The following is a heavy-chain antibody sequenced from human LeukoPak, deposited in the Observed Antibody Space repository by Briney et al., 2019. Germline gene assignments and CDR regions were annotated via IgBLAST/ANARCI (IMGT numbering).Heavy chain of an antibody. J-gene: IGHJ6*03. D-gene: IGHD5-12*01. CDR2: INHSGST. V-gene: IGHV4-34*01. CDR3: ATLGGVATTKYYYHYYMDV. Sequence: SETLSLTCAVYGGSFSGYYWSWIRQPPGKGLEWIGEINHSGSTNYNPSLKSRVTISVDTSKNQFSLKLSSVTAADTAVYYCATLGGVATTKYYYHYYMDVWGKGTTVTVSS. CDR1: GGSFSGYY.